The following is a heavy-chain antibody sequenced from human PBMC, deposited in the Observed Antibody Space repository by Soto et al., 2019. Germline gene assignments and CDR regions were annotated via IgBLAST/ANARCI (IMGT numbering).Heavy chain of an antibody. J-gene: IGHJ4*02. D-gene: IGHD5-12*01. V-gene: IGHV3-7*01. CDR1: GFTFSSYW. CDR3: ASHGRWLQMGSFDY. Sequence: AGGSLRLSCAASGFTFSSYWMSWVRQAPGKGLEWVANIKQDGSEKYYVDSVKGRFTISRDNAKNSLYLQMNSLRAEDTAVYYCASHGRWLQMGSFDYWGQGTLVTVSS. CDR2: IKQDGSEK.